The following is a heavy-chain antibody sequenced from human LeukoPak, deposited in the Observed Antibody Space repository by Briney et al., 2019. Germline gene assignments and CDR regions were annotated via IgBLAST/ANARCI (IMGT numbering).Heavy chain of an antibody. CDR2: IWYDGGHK. D-gene: IGHD3-22*01. J-gene: IGHJ4*02. CDR1: GFTFSSFG. V-gene: IGHV3-33*01. CDR3: ARDRDYDSANFDY. Sequence: GGSLRLSCAASGFTFSSFGMHGVRQAPGKGLEWVAVIWYDGGHKYYADSVKGRFSISRDNSKNTLYLQMNILRAEDTAVYYCARDRDYDSANFDYWGQGTLVTVSS.